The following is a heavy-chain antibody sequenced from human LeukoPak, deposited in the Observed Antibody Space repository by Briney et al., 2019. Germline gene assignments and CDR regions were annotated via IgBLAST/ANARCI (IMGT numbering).Heavy chain of an antibody. J-gene: IGHJ3*02. CDR1: GYTFTNYW. V-gene: IGHV5-51*01. D-gene: IGHD4-23*01. Sequence: GESLEISCKGSGYTFTNYWIHWVRQMPGKGLEWMGNVYPGDSDTRYSPSFQGQVTISADKSITTTYLQWNSLKASDTAIYYCARQLDYGGFGAFGIWGQGTMVTVSS. CDR3: ARQLDYGGFGAFGI. CDR2: VYPGDSDT.